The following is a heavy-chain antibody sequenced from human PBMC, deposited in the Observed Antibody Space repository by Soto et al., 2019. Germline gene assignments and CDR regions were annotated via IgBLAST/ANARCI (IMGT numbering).Heavy chain of an antibody. CDR2: ISAYNGNT. CDR1: GYTFTSYG. J-gene: IGHJ4*02. CDR3: ARNEYGGPGY. V-gene: IGHV1-18*01. Sequence: QVQLVQSGAEVKKPGASVKVSCKASGYTFTSYGISWVRQAPGQGLEWMGWISAYNGNTNYAHKLEGRVTFTTDTSASPAPLAPRSLRPDDTVVYYGARNEYGGPGYWGQGTLVTFSS. D-gene: IGHD4-17*01.